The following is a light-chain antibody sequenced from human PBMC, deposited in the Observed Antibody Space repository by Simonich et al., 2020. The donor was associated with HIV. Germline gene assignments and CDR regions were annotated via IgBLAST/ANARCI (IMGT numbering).Light chain of an antibody. J-gene: IGLJ2*01. V-gene: IGLV2-11*01. CDR3: CSYAGAYTVI. CDR2: DVT. Sequence: QSALTQPRSVSGSPGQSVTISCTGTSSDVGGYNYVSWYQQHPGKAPKLILYDVTKRPSGVPDRFSGSKSGNTASLTISGLQAEDESDYYCCSYAGAYTVIFGGGTKVTVL. CDR1: SSDVGGYNY.